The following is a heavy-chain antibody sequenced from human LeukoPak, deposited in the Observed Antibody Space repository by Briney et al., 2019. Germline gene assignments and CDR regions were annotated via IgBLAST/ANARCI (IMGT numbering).Heavy chain of an antibody. D-gene: IGHD3-22*01. V-gene: IGHV3-43*02. J-gene: IGHJ4*02. Sequence: GGSLRLSCAASGFTFDDYAMHWVRQAPGKGLEWVSLISGDGGSTYYADSVKGRFTISRDNSKNSLYLQMNSLRTEDTALYYCAKDMYYYDSSGSGMFDYWGQGTLVTVSS. CDR3: AKDMYYYDSSGSGMFDY. CDR1: GFTFDDYA. CDR2: ISGDGGST.